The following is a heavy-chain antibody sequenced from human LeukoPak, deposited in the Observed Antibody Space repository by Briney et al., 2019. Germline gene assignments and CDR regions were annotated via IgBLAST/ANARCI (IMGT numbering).Heavy chain of an antibody. D-gene: IGHD6-19*01. V-gene: IGHV3-30*04. CDR3: ARLMASIAVAGNTDY. CDR2: VSYDGSNK. J-gene: IGHJ4*02. CDR1: GFTFSNYA. Sequence: GGSLRLSCAASGFTFSNYAMHWVRQAPGKGLEWVAVVSYDGSNKYYGDSVKGRFIVSRDNSKKTLYLQMNSLRAEDTAVYYCARLMASIAVAGNTDYWGQGTLVTVSS.